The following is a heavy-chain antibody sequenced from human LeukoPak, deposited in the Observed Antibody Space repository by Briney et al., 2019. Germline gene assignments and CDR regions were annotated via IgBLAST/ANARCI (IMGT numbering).Heavy chain of an antibody. J-gene: IGHJ4*02. D-gene: IGHD3-10*01. CDR1: GFTFSNFG. Sequence: GGPLRLSCAPSGFTFSNFGVHWVRQAPGKGLEWVALIWHDGSQKYYADSVKGRFTISRDNSKNTLYLQMNSLRAEDTAVYYCARYGSGKNFDYWGQGTLVTVSS. CDR3: ARYGSGKNFDY. V-gene: IGHV3-33*01. CDR2: IWHDGSQK.